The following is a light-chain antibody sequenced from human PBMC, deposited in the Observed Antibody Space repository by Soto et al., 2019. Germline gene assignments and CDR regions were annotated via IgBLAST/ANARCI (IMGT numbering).Light chain of an antibody. CDR2: LNSAGSH. J-gene: IGLJ3*02. Sequence: QSVLTQSPSASASLGASVKLTCTLSSGYSSYAIAWHQQQPEKGPRYLMKLNSAGSHSKGDGIPDRFSGSSSGAERYLTISSLQSEDEADYYCQTWGTGIWVFGGGTTLTVL. CDR3: QTWGTGIWV. CDR1: SGYSSYA. V-gene: IGLV4-69*01.